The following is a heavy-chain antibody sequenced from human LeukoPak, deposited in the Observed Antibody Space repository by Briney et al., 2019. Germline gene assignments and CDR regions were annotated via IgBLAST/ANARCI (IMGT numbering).Heavy chain of an antibody. CDR3: ATVLNYYDSSGARFDP. D-gene: IGHD3-22*01. V-gene: IGHV1-24*01. CDR2: FDPEDGET. CDR1: GYTLTELS. Sequence: ASVKVSCKVSGYTLTELSMHWVRQAPGKGLEWMGGFDPEDGETIYAQKFQGRVTMTEDTSTDTAYMELSSLRSEDTAVYYCATVLNYYDSSGARFDPWGQGTLVTVSS. J-gene: IGHJ5*02.